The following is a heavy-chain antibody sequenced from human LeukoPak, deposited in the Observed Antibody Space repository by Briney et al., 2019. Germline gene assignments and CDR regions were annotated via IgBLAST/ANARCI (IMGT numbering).Heavy chain of an antibody. D-gene: IGHD6-19*01. CDR1: GYTFTSYG. V-gene: IGHV1-18*01. CDR2: ISAYNGNT. Sequence: ASVKVSCKASGYTFTSYGISWVRQAPGQWLEWMGWISAYNGNTNYAQKLQGRVTMTTDTSTSTAYMELRSLRSDDTAVYYCARIKGDTGYSSGRYWGTPFDYWGQGTLVTVSS. J-gene: IGHJ4*02. CDR3: ARIKGDTGYSSGRYWGTPFDY.